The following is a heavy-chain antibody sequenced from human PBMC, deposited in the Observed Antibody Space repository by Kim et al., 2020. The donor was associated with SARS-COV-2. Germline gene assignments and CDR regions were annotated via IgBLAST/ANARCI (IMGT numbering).Heavy chain of an antibody. J-gene: IGHJ6*03. CDR2: IKKDGSEK. V-gene: IGHV3-7*01. CDR1: GFTLSNYW. CDR3: ARYYYYYMDV. Sequence: GGSLRHSCEASGFTLSNYWMSWVRQAPGKGLEWVASIKKDGSEKYYVHSVKGRFSISRDNAKNSLYLQMNTLRAEDTAVYYCARYYYYYMDVWGKGTTVT.